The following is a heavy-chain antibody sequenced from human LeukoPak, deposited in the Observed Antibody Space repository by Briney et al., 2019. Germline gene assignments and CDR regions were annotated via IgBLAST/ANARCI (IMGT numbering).Heavy chain of an antibody. CDR1: GFTFSSYE. Sequence: PGGSLRLSCAASGFTFSSYEMNWVRQAPGKGLEWVSVISGSGGHTYYADSVKGRFTISRDNSQNTLYLQMNSLRAEDTAVYYCAKRALWFGEPHGFDIWGQGTMVTVSS. V-gene: IGHV3-23*01. CDR3: AKRALWFGEPHGFDI. J-gene: IGHJ3*02. CDR2: ISGSGGHT. D-gene: IGHD3-10*01.